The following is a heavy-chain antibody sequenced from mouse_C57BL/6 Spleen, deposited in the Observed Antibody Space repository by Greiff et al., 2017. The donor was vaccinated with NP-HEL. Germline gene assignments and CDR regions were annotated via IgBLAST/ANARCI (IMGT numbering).Heavy chain of an antibody. Sequence: VQLQQPGAELVKPGASVKLSCKASGYTFTSYWMQWVKQRPGQGLEWIGEIDPSDSYTNYNQKFKGKATLTVDTSSSTAYMQLSSLTSEDSAVYYCARSCSTMFRRYAMDYWGQGTSVTVSS. J-gene: IGHJ4*01. CDR2: IDPSDSYT. CDR3: ARSCSTMFRRYAMDY. CDR1: GYTFTSYW. V-gene: IGHV1-50*01. D-gene: IGHD2-1*01.